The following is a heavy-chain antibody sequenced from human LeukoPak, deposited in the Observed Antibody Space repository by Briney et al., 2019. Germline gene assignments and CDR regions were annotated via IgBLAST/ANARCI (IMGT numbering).Heavy chain of an antibody. Sequence: GGSLRLSCAASGFTVSSNYMSWVRQAPGKGLEWVSVIYSGGSTYYADSVKGRFTISRDNSKNTLYLQMNSLRAEDTAVYYCATWYSGYDPLDYWGQGTLVTVSS. D-gene: IGHD5-12*01. CDR2: IYSGGST. V-gene: IGHV3-53*01. CDR1: GFTVSSNY. CDR3: ATWYSGYDPLDY. J-gene: IGHJ4*02.